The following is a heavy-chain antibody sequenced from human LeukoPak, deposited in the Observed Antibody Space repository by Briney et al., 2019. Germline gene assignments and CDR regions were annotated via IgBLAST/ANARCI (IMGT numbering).Heavy chain of an antibody. CDR2: IYYSGST. CDR1: GGSISSYY. CDR3: ARQKSLLCSSGWYQGFDY. J-gene: IGHJ4*02. V-gene: IGHV4-59*08. D-gene: IGHD6-19*01. Sequence: PSETLSLTCTVSGGSISSYYWSWIRQPPGKGLEWIGYIYYSGSTNYNPSLKSRVTISVDTSKNQFSLKLSSVTAADTAVYYCARQKSLLCSSGWYQGFDYWGQGTLVTVSS.